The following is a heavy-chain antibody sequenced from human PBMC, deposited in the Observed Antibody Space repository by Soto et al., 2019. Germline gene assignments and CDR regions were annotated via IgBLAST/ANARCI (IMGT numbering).Heavy chain of an antibody. CDR2: IYYSGST. CDR1: GGSISSSSYY. J-gene: IGHJ5*02. Sequence: TSVTLSLTCTVTGGSISSSSYYWGWIRQPPGKGLEWIGSIYYSGSTYYNPSLKSRVTISVDTSKNQFSLKLSSVTAADTAVYYCASPKIAFYNWFDPWGQGTLVTVS. CDR3: ASPKIAFYNWFDP. D-gene: IGHD3-3*02. V-gene: IGHV4-39*01.